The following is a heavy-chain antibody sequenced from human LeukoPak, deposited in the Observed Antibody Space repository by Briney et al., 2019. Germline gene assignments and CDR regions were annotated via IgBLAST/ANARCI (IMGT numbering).Heavy chain of an antibody. D-gene: IGHD1-26*01. V-gene: IGHV3-23*01. J-gene: IGHJ4*02. CDR3: ARMSGSSGRGY. Sequence: GGSLRLSCAASGFTFNNYAMNWVRQAPGKGLEWVSHISPSGDSTYYADSVKGRFTISRDSSKNTLSLQMNSLRAEDTAVYYCARMSGSSGRGYWGQGTLVTVSS. CDR1: GFTFNNYA. CDR2: ISPSGDST.